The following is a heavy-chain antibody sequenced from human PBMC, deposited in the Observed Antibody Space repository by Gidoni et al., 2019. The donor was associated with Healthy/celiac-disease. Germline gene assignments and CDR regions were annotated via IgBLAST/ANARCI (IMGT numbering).Heavy chain of an antibody. CDR1: GFTFRSYA. V-gene: IGHV3-23*01. J-gene: IGHJ4*02. CDR2: ISGSGGST. D-gene: IGHD2-2*01. CDR3: AKDKSSTSRNFDY. Sequence: DVHLLESGGGLVQPGGSLRLSCAASGFTFRSYAMSWVRQAPGKGLEWVSAISGSGGSTYYADSVKGRFTISRDNSKNTLYLQMNSLRAEDTAVYYCAKDKSSTSRNFDYWGQGTLVTVS.